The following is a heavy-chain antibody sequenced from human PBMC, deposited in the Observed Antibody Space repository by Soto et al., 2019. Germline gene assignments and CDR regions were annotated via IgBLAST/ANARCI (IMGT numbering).Heavy chain of an antibody. CDR2: ISYDGDNK. D-gene: IGHD1-1*01. CDR1: GFTFSYHA. V-gene: IGHV3-30-3*01. Sequence: QVQLVESGGGVVQPGRSLRLSCAASGFTFSYHALNWVRQAPGKGLEWVAVISYDGDNKYIAESVKGRFTSSRDNSKNTVSLPMNRLRAEDTAMYFCARGTTTSAFSAMDVWGQGTTVTVSS. CDR3: ARGTTTSAFSAMDV. J-gene: IGHJ6*02.